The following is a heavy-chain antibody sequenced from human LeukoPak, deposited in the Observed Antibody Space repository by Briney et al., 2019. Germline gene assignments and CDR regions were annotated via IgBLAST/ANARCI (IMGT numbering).Heavy chain of an antibody. J-gene: IGHJ4*02. D-gene: IGHD4-17*01. V-gene: IGHV3-23*01. CDR1: GFTFSSYG. CDR3: ARSKYDYGDYGFDY. Sequence: GGSLRLSCAASGFTFSSYGMTWVRQAPGKGLEWASGISASGATTYYADSVKGRFTISRDNSKNTLYLQMNSLRAEDTAVYYCARSKYDYGDYGFDYWGQGTLVTVSS. CDR2: ISASGATT.